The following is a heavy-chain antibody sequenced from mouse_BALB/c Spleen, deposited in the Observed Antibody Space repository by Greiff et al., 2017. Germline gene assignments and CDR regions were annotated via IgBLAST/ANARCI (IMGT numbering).Heavy chain of an antibody. J-gene: IGHJ3*01. D-gene: IGHD3-1*01. CDR1: GYTFTSYW. CDR2: INPSNGRT. CDR3: ARSGTVAWFAY. V-gene: IGHV1S81*02. Sequence: QVQLQQPGAELVKPGASVKLSCKASGYTFTSYWMHWVKQRPGQGLEWIGEINPSNGRTNYNEKFKSKATLTVDKSSSTAYMQLSSLTSEDSAVYYCARSGTVAWFAYWGQETLVTVSA.